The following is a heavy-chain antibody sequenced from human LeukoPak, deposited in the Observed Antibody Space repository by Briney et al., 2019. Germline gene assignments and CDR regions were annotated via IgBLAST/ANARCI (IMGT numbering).Heavy chain of an antibody. CDR1: GYTFTGYY. J-gene: IGHJ5*02. CDR2: INPNSGGT. Sequence: ASVKVSCKASGYTFTGYYMHWVRQAPGQGLEWMGRINPNSGGTNYAQKFQGRVTMTRDTSISTAYMELSRLRSDDTAVYYCARVNLDYYGSGSYYNADWFDPWGQGTLVTVSS. CDR3: ARVNLDYYGSGSYYNADWFDP. V-gene: IGHV1-2*06. D-gene: IGHD3-10*01.